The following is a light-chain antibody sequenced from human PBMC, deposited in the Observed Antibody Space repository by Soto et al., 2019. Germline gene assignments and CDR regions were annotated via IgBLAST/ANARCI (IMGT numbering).Light chain of an antibody. V-gene: IGKV3-20*01. Sequence: EIVMTQSPATLSVSPGARATLSCRASQSVSSNLAWYQQKPGQAPRLLIYDASSRATGIPDRFSGGGSGTDFTLTISRLEPEDFAVYYCQQFSSYPLTVGGGTKVDI. J-gene: IGKJ4*01. CDR3: QQFSSYPLT. CDR2: DAS. CDR1: QSVSSN.